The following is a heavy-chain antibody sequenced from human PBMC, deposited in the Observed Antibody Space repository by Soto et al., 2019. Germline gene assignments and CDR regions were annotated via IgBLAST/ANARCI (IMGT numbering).Heavy chain of an antibody. D-gene: IGHD3-3*01. Sequence: LILSFPASGFTFSTFALHWVRQAPGEGLEWVALISHDGRIEKYADPVKGRFTISRDNSKDTLYMQMYSLRLEDTGVYYCARDGLPDDFRSGGYWFEPWGQGTKVNVSA. CDR3: ARDGLPDDFRSGGYWFEP. V-gene: IGHV3-30-3*01. J-gene: IGHJ5*02. CDR2: ISHDGRIE. CDR1: GFTFSTFA.